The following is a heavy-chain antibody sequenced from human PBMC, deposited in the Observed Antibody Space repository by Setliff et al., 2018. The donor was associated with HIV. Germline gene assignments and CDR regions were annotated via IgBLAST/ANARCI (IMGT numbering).Heavy chain of an antibody. D-gene: IGHD3-16*01. CDR1: GDSVSSRSYY. Sequence: LSLTCTVSGDSVSSRSYYWSWIRQPPGKGLEWIGYIYYSGSTNYNTSLKSRVTISVDTSKNQFSLKLNSVTAADTAVYYCARSGGPTFDPWGQGTLVTVSS. J-gene: IGHJ5*02. V-gene: IGHV4-61*01. CDR2: IYYSGST. CDR3: ARSGGPTFDP.